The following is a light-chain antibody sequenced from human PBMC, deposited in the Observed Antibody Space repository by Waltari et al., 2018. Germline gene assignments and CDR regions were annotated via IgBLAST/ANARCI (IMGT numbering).Light chain of an antibody. V-gene: IGLV2-8*01. Sequence: QSALTQPPSASGSPGQSVTISCPGTSSDVGGYNFVSWYQPHPGKAPKLMIYEVSERPSGVPHRCSGSKSGNTASLTVSGLQTEDESDYYCSSYAGSMTLVFGGGTKLTVL. J-gene: IGLJ2*01. CDR1: SSDVGGYNF. CDR3: SSYAGSMTLV. CDR2: EVS.